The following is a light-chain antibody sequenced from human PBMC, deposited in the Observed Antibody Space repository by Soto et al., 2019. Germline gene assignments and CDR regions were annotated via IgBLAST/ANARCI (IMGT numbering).Light chain of an antibody. J-gene: IGLJ2*01. V-gene: IGLV2-14*01. Sequence: QSVLTQPASVSGSPGQSITISCTGTSSDVGGYDYVSWFQQYPGKAPSLMLYDVYRRPSGVSYRFSGSKSGNTASLTISGLQAEDEADYYCSSYTTTGTVVFGGGTKLTVL. CDR1: SSDVGGYDY. CDR2: DVY. CDR3: SSYTTTGTVV.